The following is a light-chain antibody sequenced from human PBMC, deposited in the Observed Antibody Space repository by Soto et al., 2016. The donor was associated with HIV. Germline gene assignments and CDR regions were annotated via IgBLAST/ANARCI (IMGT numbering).Light chain of an antibody. Sequence: SYELTQPLSVSVSPGQTASITCSGNKLGDKYACWYQQKPGQSPVLVIYQDNKRPSGIPERFSGSNSGNTATLTISGTQAMDEADYYCQAWDSSTVVFGGGTKADRP. CDR1: KLGDKY. CDR3: QAWDSSTVV. V-gene: IGLV3-1*01. CDR2: QDN. J-gene: IGLJ2*01.